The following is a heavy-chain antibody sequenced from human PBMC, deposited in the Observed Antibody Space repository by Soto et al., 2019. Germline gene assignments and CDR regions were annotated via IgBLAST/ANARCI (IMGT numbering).Heavy chain of an antibody. Sequence: QVHLQESGPGLVKPSETLSLTCTVSGNTISRYYWSWIRQPPGKGLEWIGFVSYIGSTSYNPSLKSRVTISVDTSTNQFSLNLSSVSAADTAVYYCATYGGTYYVNWGQGTLVTVSS. CDR3: ATYGGTYYVN. J-gene: IGHJ4*02. CDR1: GNTISRYY. CDR2: VSYIGST. V-gene: IGHV4-59*01. D-gene: IGHD1-26*01.